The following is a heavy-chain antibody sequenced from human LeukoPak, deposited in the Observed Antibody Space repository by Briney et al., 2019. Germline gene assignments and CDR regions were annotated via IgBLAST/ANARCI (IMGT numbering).Heavy chain of an antibody. D-gene: IGHD2-21*02. Sequence: PSETLSLTCTVSGGSISSSSYYWGWIRQPPGKGLEWIGSIYYSGSTYYNPSLKRRVTISVDTSKNQFSLKLSSVTAADTAVYYCARHGSIVVVTAILGLDYWGQGTLVTVSS. CDR2: IYYSGST. J-gene: IGHJ4*02. V-gene: IGHV4-39*01. CDR3: ARHGSIVVVTAILGLDY. CDR1: GGSISSSSYY.